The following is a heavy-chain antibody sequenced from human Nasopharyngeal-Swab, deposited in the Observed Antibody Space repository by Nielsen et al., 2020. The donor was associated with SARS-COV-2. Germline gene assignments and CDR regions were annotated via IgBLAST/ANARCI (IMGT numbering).Heavy chain of an antibody. CDR1: EFTLSNYW. Sequence: GGSLRLSCAASEFTLSNYWIHWVRQTPGKGLLWVSRINTDASRTSYADSVKGRFTISRDNAKNSLYLQMNSLRAEDTALYYCATDGSDGPSYWGQGTLVTVSS. V-gene: IGHV3-74*01. CDR3: ATDGSDGPSY. CDR2: INTDASRT. D-gene: IGHD2-8*01. J-gene: IGHJ4*02.